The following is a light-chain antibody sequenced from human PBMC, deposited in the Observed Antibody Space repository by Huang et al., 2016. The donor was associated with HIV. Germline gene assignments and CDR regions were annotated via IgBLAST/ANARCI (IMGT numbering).Light chain of an antibody. V-gene: IGKV3-11*01. CDR2: DAT. CDR3: QQRYDWPLT. J-gene: IGKJ4*01. Sequence: IVLTQSPATVSLSPGERATLSCKASQSVSRYLAWYQQKPGQAPSLLIYDATSRAPGIPARFSGSGSGTDFTLTISNLGPEDFAVYFCQQRYDWPLTFGGGTKVEIK. CDR1: QSVSRY.